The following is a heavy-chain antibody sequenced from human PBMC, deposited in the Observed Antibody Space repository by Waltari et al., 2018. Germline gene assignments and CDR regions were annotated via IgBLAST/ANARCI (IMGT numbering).Heavy chain of an antibody. V-gene: IGHV3-30*02. CDR2: IRYDGSNK. J-gene: IGHJ4*02. CDR3: AKALLELLDY. Sequence: QVQLVESGGGVVQPGGSLRLSCAASGFTFSSYGMHWVRQAPGKGLEWVAFIRYDGSNKYYADSVKGRFTISRDNSKNTLYLQMNSLGAEDTAVYYCAKALLELLDYWGQGTLVTVSS. CDR1: GFTFSSYG. D-gene: IGHD1-7*01.